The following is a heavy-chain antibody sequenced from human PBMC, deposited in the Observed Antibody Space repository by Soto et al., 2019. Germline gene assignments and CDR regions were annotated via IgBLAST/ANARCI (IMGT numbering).Heavy chain of an antibody. J-gene: IGHJ4*02. Sequence: QLQLQESGPGLVKPSETLSLTCTVSGGSISRSPYYWAWIRQPPGKGLQWIGNIYYNGNTFYNPSLKSRVTISIDTSKSQFSLGLSSVTASDTAVYYCARHGPLTNKWNQLNCWGQGTLVTVSS. D-gene: IGHD1-1*01. CDR2: IYYNGNT. CDR3: ARHGPLTNKWNQLNC. V-gene: IGHV4-39*01. CDR1: GGSISRSPYY.